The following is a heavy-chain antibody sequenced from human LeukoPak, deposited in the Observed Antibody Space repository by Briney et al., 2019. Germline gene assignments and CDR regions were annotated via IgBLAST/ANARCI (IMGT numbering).Heavy chain of an antibody. Sequence: KSSETLSLTCTVSGGSISSYYWSWIRQPPGKGLEWIGYIYHSGSTDYNPSLKSRVTISVDSSTNQFSLKLNSVTAADTAVYYCARDGQQLGVDYWGQGTLVTVSS. J-gene: IGHJ4*02. CDR2: IYHSGST. CDR3: ARDGQQLGVDY. CDR1: GGSISSYY. D-gene: IGHD6-13*01. V-gene: IGHV4-4*08.